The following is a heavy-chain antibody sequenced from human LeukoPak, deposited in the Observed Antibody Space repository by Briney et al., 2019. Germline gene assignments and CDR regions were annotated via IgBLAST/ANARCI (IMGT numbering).Heavy chain of an antibody. D-gene: IGHD2-2*01. V-gene: IGHV1-2*02. CDR1: GDTFTGYY. CDR3: ARWAKEDIVVVPAAPRGAFDI. J-gene: IGHJ3*02. CDR2: INPNSGGT. Sequence: ASVKVSCKASGDTFTGYYMHWGRQAPGQGLEWRGWINPNSGGTNYAQKFQGRVTMPRDTSISTDYMELSRLRSDDTAVYYCARWAKEDIVVVPAAPRGAFDIWGQGTMVTVSS.